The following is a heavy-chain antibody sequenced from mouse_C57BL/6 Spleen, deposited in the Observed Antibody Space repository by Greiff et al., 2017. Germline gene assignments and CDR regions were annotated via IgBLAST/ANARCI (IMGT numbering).Heavy chain of an antibody. V-gene: IGHV1-69*01. CDR2: IDPSDSYT. CDR1: GYTFTSYW. J-gene: IGHJ1*03. CDR3: ARYSQITTVVATRWYFDV. Sequence: QVQLQQPGAELVMPGASVKLSCKASGYTFTSYWMHWVKQRPGQGLEWIGEIDPSDSYTNYNQKFKGKSTLTVDKSSSTAYMQLSSLTSEDSAVYYCARYSQITTVVATRWYFDVWGTGTTVTVSS. D-gene: IGHD1-1*01.